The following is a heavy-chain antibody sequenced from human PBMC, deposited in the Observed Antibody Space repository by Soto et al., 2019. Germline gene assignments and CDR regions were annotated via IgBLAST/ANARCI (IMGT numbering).Heavy chain of an antibody. V-gene: IGHV3-48*02. Sequence: EVQLVESGGGLVQPGGSLRLSCAASGIRFNIYSMNWVRQAPGKGLEWSAYITSDTNTIKYGDSVKGRFTISRDNARNLVYLQMNDLRDEDTAVYYCARSVEGHFDYWGQGTVVTVSS. D-gene: IGHD6-19*01. CDR3: ARSVEGHFDY. CDR2: ITSDTNTI. CDR1: GIRFNIYS. J-gene: IGHJ4*02.